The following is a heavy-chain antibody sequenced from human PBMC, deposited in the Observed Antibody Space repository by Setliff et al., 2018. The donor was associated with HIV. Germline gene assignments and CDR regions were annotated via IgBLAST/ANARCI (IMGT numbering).Heavy chain of an antibody. V-gene: IGHV3-23*01. CDR2: SSGSGAST. CDR1: TFNPYA. CDR3: AKDGISGGAYPPYYFDY. D-gene: IGHD2-15*01. J-gene: IGHJ4*01. Sequence: TFNPYAMSWFRQAPGKGLGWVSVSSGSGASTFYADSVKGRFTISRDKSKSTLYLQMNGLRVEDTAVYYCAKDGISGGAYPPYYFDYWGHGTLVTVSS.